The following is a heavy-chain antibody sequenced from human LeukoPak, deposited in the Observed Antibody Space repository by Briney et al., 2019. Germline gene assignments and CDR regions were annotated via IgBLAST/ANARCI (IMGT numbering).Heavy chain of an antibody. CDR3: ARRLSPDYYDSGRLPRGYGMDV. Sequence: GGSLRLSCAASGFTFRTYTMSGVRQAPGKGLEWVSTICGSGASTYYGDSVKGRFAISRDNSKNMLFLDMHSLKAEDTAIYYCARRLSPDYYDSGRLPRGYGMDVWGQGTTVTVSS. J-gene: IGHJ6*02. CDR1: GFTFRTYT. V-gene: IGHV3-23*01. CDR2: ICGSGAST. D-gene: IGHD3-10*01.